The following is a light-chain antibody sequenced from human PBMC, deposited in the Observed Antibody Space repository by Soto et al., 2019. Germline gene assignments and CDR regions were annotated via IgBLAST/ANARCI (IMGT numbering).Light chain of an antibody. Sequence: QTVVTQSSSASASLGSSVKLTCTLGSDHSSYIIAWHQQQPGQAPRFLMKLERSGTYNKGSGVPDRFSGSSSGADRYLTISNLQSEDEADYYCETWTSNTRVFGGGTKLTVL. V-gene: IGLV4-60*03. CDR1: SDHSSYI. CDR3: ETWTSNTRV. J-gene: IGLJ3*02. CDR2: LERSGTY.